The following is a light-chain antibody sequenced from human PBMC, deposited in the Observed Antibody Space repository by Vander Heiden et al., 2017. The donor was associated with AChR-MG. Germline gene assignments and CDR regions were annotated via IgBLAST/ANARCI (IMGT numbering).Light chain of an antibody. CDR1: TSDVGGYND. V-gene: IGLV2-11*01. CDR2: DVS. CDR3: CSYAGSYTVV. J-gene: IGLJ2*01. Sequence: QSALTQPRSVSGSPGQSVTIPCPGTTSDVGGYNDVSWYQQHPGKAPKLMIYDVSKRPSGVPDRFSGSKSGNTASLTISGLQAEDEADYYCCSYAGSYTVVFGGGTKLTVL.